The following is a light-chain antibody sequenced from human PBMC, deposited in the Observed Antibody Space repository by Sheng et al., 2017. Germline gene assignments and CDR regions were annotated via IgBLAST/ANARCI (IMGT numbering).Light chain of an antibody. CDR1: QGITKY. V-gene: IGKV1-27*01. J-gene: IGKJ1*01. CDR2: DAS. Sequence: DIQMTQSPSSLSASVGDRVTITCRASQGITKYLAWYQQKPGKAPQVLIYDASTLQSGVPSRFSGSGSGTDFTLTISSLQPEDVATYYCQKYNSAPQTFGQGDQGGNQT. CDR3: QKYNSAPQT.